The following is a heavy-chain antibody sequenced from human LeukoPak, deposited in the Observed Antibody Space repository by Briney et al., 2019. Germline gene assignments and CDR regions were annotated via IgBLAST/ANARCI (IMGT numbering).Heavy chain of an antibody. J-gene: IGHJ3*02. CDR2: IKPSGGST. CDR3: ARVRDGYNDAYDI. CDR1: GYTFTSYN. D-gene: IGHD5-24*01. V-gene: IGHV1-46*01. Sequence: ASVKVSCKASGYTFTSYNMHWVRQAPGQGLEWMGIIKPSGGSTTFAQKFQGRVTMTRDMSTSTLYMELSSLRSEDTAVYYCARVRDGYNDAYDIWGQGTMVTVSS.